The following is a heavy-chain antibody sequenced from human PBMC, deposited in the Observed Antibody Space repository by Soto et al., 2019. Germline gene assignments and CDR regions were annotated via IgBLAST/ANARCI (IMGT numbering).Heavy chain of an antibody. CDR1: GYTFTSYG. V-gene: IGHV1-18*04. J-gene: IGHJ6*02. CDR2: ISAYDGNT. CDR3: ARGDSSSWYYYYGMDV. Sequence: ASVKVSCKASGYTFTSYGISWVRQAPGQGLEWMGWISAYDGNTNYAQKLQGRVTMTTDTSTSTAYMELRSLRSDDTAVYYCARGDSSSWYYYYGMDVWGQGTTVTVSS. D-gene: IGHD6-13*01.